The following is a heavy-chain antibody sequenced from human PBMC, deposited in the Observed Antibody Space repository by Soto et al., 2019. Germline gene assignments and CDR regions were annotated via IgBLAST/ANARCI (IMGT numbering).Heavy chain of an antibody. CDR2: IYYSGST. J-gene: IGHJ4*02. CDR1: GCSISSDYY. V-gene: IGHV4-30-4*01. CDR3: ARDLGLVIEY. D-gene: IGHD2-21*01. Sequence: PSETLSLTCTVSGCSISSDYYWSWIRQPPGKGLEWIGYIYYSGSTYYIPSLKSRLTISVDTSKNQFSLKLSSVTAADTDVYYGARDLGLVIEYWGQGTLVTVSS.